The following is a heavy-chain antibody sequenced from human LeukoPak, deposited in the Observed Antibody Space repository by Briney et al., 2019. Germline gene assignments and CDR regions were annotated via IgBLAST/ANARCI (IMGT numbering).Heavy chain of an antibody. D-gene: IGHD3-22*01. J-gene: IGHJ3*02. V-gene: IGHV3-23*01. Sequence: GGSLRLSCAASGFTFSSYAMSWVRQAPGKGLEWVSAISGSGGSTYYADSVKGRFTISRDNSKNTLYLQVNSLRAEDTAVYYCAKDFETAQARVYDSSGYAFDIWGQGTMVTVSS. CDR1: GFTFSSYA. CDR2: ISGSGGST. CDR3: AKDFETAQARVYDSSGYAFDI.